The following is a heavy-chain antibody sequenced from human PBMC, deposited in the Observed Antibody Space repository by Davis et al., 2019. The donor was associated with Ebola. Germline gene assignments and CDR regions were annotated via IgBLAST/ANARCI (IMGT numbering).Heavy chain of an antibody. CDR3: AREFGSGWTGFDY. CDR2: ISYDGSNK. D-gene: IGHD6-19*01. Sequence: PGGSLRLSCAASGFTFSSYAMHWVRQAPGKGLEWVAVISYDGSNKYYADSVKGRFTISRDNSKNTLYLQMNSLRAEDTAVYYCAREFGSGWTGFDYWGQGTLVTVSS. V-gene: IGHV3-30-3*01. CDR1: GFTFSSYA. J-gene: IGHJ4*02.